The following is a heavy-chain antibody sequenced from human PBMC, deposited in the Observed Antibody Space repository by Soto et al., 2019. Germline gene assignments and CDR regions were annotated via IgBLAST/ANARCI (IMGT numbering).Heavy chain of an antibody. Sequence: TLSLTCPVSAPSITSFCSSWSWLRQPPGKGLEWIGYIYHSGSTYYNPSLKSRVTISVDRSKNQFSLKLSSVTAADTAVYYCARGAPVVNDYWGQGTLV. CDR1: APSITSFCSS. J-gene: IGHJ4*02. CDR3: ARGAPVVNDY. CDR2: IYHSGST. V-gene: IGHV4-30-2*01. D-gene: IGHD3-22*01.